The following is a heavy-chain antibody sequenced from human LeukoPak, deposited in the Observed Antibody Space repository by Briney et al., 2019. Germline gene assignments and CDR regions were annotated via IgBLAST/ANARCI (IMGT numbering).Heavy chain of an antibody. V-gene: IGHV4-34*01. Sequence: PSETLSLTCAVYGGSFSGYYWSWIRQPPGKGLEWIGEINHSGSTNYNPSLKSRVTISIDTSKNQFSLKLKSVTAADTAVYYCARRPAGTSFDIWGQGTMVTVSS. D-gene: IGHD1-7*01. CDR1: GGSFSGYY. J-gene: IGHJ3*02. CDR3: ARRPAGTSFDI. CDR2: INHSGST.